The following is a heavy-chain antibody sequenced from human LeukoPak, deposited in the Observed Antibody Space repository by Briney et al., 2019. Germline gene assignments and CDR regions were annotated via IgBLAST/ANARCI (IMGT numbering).Heavy chain of an antibody. CDR1: GCSISSSSYY. CDR3: ARQGRFSSGWAFDY. D-gene: IGHD6-19*01. J-gene: IGHJ4*02. CDR2: IYYSGST. V-gene: IGHV4-39*01. Sequence: PSETLSLTCIVSGCSISSSSYYWGCIRQPPGKGLEWIGSIYYSGSTYYNPSLKSRVTISVDTSKNQFSLKLSSVTAADTAVYYCARQGRFSSGWAFDYWGQGTLVTVSS.